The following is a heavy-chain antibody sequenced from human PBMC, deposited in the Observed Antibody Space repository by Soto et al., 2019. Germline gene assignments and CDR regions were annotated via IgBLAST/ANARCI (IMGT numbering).Heavy chain of an antibody. V-gene: IGHV3-23*01. J-gene: IGHJ4*02. Sequence: EVQLLESGGGLVQPGGSLRLSCAASGFTFSTYAMIWVRQAPGKGLGWVSVITGSGGRTYYADSVKGRLTISRDTSKNTLFLQMNSLRAEDTAVYYCAKDRYGDYGGIDYWGQGTMVTVSS. CDR2: ITGSGGRT. D-gene: IGHD4-17*01. CDR1: GFTFSTYA. CDR3: AKDRYGDYGGIDY.